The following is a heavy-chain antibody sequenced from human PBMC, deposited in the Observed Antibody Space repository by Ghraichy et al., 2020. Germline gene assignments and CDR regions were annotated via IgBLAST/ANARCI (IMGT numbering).Heavy chain of an antibody. CDR1: GFTFSKSA. CDR2: IAGSGGNT. Sequence: GESLNISCAASGFTFSKSAMSWVRQAPGKGLEWVSSIAGSGGNTYYADSVKGRFTISRDNSKDTLFLLMNTLSAEDTAVYFCAKALATTVTGRFPWFDPWGQGTLVTVSS. CDR3: AKALATTVTGRFPWFDP. V-gene: IGHV3-23*01. D-gene: IGHD1-1*01. J-gene: IGHJ5*02.